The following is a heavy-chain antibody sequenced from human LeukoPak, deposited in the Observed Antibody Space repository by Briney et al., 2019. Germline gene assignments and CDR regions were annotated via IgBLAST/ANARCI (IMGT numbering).Heavy chain of an antibody. CDR2: IIPILGIA. D-gene: IGHD3-22*01. Sequence: SVKVSCKTSGGTFSSYTISWVRQAPGQGLEWMGRIIPILGIANYAQKFQGRVTITADKSTSTAYMELSSLRSEDTAVYYCARDQADSSGYLFDYWGQGTLVTVSS. CDR3: ARDQADSSGYLFDY. V-gene: IGHV1-69*04. CDR1: GGTFSSYT. J-gene: IGHJ4*02.